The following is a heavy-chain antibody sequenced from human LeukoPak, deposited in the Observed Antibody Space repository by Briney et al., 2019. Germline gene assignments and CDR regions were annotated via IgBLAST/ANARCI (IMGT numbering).Heavy chain of an antibody. D-gene: IGHD2-2*01. CDR1: GGSFSGYY. CDR2: INHSRST. V-gene: IGHV4-34*01. Sequence: SETLSLTCAVYGGSFSGYYWSCLRQPPGKGLEWIGEINHSRSTNYNPSLKSRVTISVDTAKNQFSLKLSSVTAADTAVYYCARVIVPAASNYYYYGMDVWGQGTTVTVSS. CDR3: ARVIVPAASNYYYYGMDV. J-gene: IGHJ6*02.